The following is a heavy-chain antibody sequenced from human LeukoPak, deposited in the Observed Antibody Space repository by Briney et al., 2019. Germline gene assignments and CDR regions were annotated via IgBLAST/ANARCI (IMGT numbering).Heavy chain of an antibody. J-gene: IGHJ5*02. Sequence: VASVKVSCKASGYTFTGYYMHWVRQAPGQGLEWMGWINPNSGGTNYAQKFQGKVTMTRDTSISTAYMELSRLRSEDTAVYYCASDLGGYSRRGFDPWGQGTLVTVSS. CDR3: ASDLGGYSRRGFDP. CDR2: INPNSGGT. D-gene: IGHD6-13*01. CDR1: GYTFTGYY. V-gene: IGHV1-2*02.